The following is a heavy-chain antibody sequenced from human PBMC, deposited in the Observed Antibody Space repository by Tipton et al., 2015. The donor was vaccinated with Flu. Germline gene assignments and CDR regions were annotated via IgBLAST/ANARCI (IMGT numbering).Heavy chain of an antibody. CDR3: AKGVYVDTAMADYFDY. CDR1: GFTFSSYG. Sequence: SLRLSCAASGFTFSSYGMHWVRQAPGKGLEWVAVISYDGSNKYYADSVKGRFTISRDNSKNTLYLQMNSLRAEDTAVYYCAKGVYVDTAMADYFDYWGQGTLVTASS. J-gene: IGHJ4*02. D-gene: IGHD5-18*01. CDR2: ISYDGSNK. V-gene: IGHV3-30*18.